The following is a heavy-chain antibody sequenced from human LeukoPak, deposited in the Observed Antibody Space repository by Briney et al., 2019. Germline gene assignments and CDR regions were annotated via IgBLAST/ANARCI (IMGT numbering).Heavy chain of an antibody. Sequence: PSETLSLTCTVSGGSVTNDNYFWSWTRQPPGEGLEWIGYIYHSAGSYFNPSLKSRVTMSIDTSRNQFSLKLSSVTAADTAVYYCASNPYYYDSSGYPVLYWGQGTLVTVSS. CDR3: ASNPYYYDSSGYPVLY. J-gene: IGHJ4*02. CDR2: IYHSAGS. V-gene: IGHV4-30-4*01. D-gene: IGHD3-22*01. CDR1: GGSVTNDNYF.